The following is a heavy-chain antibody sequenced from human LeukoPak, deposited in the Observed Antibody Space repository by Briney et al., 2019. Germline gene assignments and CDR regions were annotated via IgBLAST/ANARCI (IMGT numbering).Heavy chain of an antibody. CDR1: GCTFSSYS. CDR2: ISSSSKTI. D-gene: IGHD2-2*01. Sequence: GGSLRLSCAASGCTFSSYSMNWVRQAPGKGLEWVAYISSSSKTIYYADSVKGRFTISRDNAKNSLYLQMNSLRAEDTAVYYCARESTALLSSWGQGTLVTVSS. J-gene: IGHJ5*02. V-gene: IGHV3-48*01. CDR3: ARESTALLSS.